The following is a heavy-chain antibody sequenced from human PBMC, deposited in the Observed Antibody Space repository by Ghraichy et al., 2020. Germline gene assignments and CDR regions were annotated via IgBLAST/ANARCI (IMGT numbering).Heavy chain of an antibody. CDR2: IRSSGRT. CDR1: GGSISDIY. CDR3: ARGAGWWDY. J-gene: IGHJ4*02. D-gene: IGHD6-19*01. V-gene: IGHV4-4*09. Sequence: SETLSLTCTVSGGSISDIYWSWLRQPPGKGLEWIGYIRSSGRTNYNPSLKSRTTIALDTSKKQFSLKVKSVTADTAVYYCARGAGWWDYWGQGIRVTVSS.